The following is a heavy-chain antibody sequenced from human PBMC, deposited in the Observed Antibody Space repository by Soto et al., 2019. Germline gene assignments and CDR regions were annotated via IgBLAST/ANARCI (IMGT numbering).Heavy chain of an antibody. CDR1: GFTFGDSY. J-gene: IGHJ5*02. CDR3: VRGGGGGLFDP. V-gene: IGHV3-11*06. CDR2: ISPGSRYP. D-gene: IGHD2-15*01. Sequence: GGSLLISCAISGFTFGDSYMGWIRQAPGKGLEWLSYISPGSRYPAYADSVKGRFTISRDNAKRSLYLQMMSLTAEDTAIYYCVRGGGGGLFDPWGQGTMVTVSS.